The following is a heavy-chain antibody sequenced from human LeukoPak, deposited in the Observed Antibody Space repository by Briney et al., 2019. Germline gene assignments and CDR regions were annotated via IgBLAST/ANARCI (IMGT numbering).Heavy chain of an antibody. CDR1: GDTVSSNTAA. CDR3: ARDAHRLLGYGWFDP. J-gene: IGHJ5*02. CDR2: TYYRSTWLN. D-gene: IGHD5-12*01. Sequence: SQTLSLTCAISGDTVSSNTAAYNWLRLSPSRGLEWLGRTYYRSTWLNDYAPSVRGRITVSPDTSKNQFSQKLSSVTAADTAVYYCARDAHRLLGYGWFDPWGQGTLVTVSS. V-gene: IGHV6-1*01.